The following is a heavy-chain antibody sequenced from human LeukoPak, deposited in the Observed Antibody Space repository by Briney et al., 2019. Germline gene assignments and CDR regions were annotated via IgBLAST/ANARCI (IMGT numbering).Heavy chain of an antibody. CDR2: ISSGGST. V-gene: IGHV3-23*01. D-gene: IGHD1-26*01. CDR1: GFTFNNYA. Sequence: GGSLRLSCAAAGFTFNNYAMSWVRQAPGKGLRWVSGISSGGSTYYADSVKGRFTISRDNSKNTLYLQMNSLRAEDTAVYYCAKDTYSTSPYYFDYWGQGTLVTVSS. CDR3: AKDTYSTSPYYFDY. J-gene: IGHJ4*02.